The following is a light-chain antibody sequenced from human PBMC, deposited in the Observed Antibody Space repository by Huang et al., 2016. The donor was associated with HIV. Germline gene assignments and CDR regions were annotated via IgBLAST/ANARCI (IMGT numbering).Light chain of an antibody. Sequence: DIVMTQSPDSLAVSLGERATIDCKSSQSVLYSSNNKNYLAWYQQKSGRSPKLLIYWASTRESGGPDRCSGSGSGTDVTLTISSLQAEDVAVYFCQQYYSIPWTFGQGTKVEVK. CDR2: WAS. CDR3: QQYYSIPWT. V-gene: IGKV4-1*01. CDR1: QSVLYSSNNKNY. J-gene: IGKJ1*01.